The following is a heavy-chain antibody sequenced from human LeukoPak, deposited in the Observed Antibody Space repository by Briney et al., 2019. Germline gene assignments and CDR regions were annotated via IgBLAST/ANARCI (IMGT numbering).Heavy chain of an antibody. CDR2: IKRDGSQK. Sequence: QAGGSLRLSCAAPGFSFSSNWMGWVRQAPGKGLEWVAHIKRDGSQKYYLDSVKGRFTISRDNAKSSLYLQMNSLRVEDTAVYYCARLGLEVGGPNWFDPWGQGTLVTVSS. CDR3: ARLGLEVGGPNWFDP. D-gene: IGHD1-1*01. V-gene: IGHV3-7*01. J-gene: IGHJ5*02. CDR1: GFSFSSNW.